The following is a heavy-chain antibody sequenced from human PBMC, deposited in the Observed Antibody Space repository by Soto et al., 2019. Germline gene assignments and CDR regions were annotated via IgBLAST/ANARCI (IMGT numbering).Heavy chain of an antibody. D-gene: IGHD6-13*01. J-gene: IGHJ4*02. CDR2: ISSSSSYI. CDR3: ARDRSVAAAGYYFDY. Sequence: GGSLRLSCAASGFTFSSYSMNWVRQAPGKGLEWVSSISSSSSYIYYADSVKGRFTISRDNGKNSLYLQMNSLRAEDTAVYYCARDRSVAAAGYYFDYWGKGPLVTSPQ. V-gene: IGHV3-21*01. CDR1: GFTFSSYS.